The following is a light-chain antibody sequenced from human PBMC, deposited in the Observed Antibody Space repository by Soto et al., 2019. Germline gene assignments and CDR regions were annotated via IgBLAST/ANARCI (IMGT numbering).Light chain of an antibody. CDR2: SAS. Sequence: DIPLTQSPSFLSASVGDRVTITCRASQGIGSFLAWYQQKPGKAPRLLIYSASAMQGVGSFRFSGSGSGTEFTLTISTLQSEDFATYYCQQFNSYPPTFGQGTKVEI. CDR1: QGIGSF. CDR3: QQFNSYPPT. V-gene: IGKV1-9*01. J-gene: IGKJ1*01.